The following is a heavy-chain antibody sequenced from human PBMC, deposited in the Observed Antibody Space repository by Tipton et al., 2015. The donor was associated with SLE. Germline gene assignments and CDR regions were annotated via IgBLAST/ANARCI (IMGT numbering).Heavy chain of an antibody. J-gene: IGHJ4*02. CDR1: GGSISSGGYY. Sequence: TLSLTCTVSGGSISSGGYYWSWIRQHPGKGLEWIGYIYTSGSTNYNPSLKSRVTISVDTSKNQFSLRLSSVTAADTAVYFCARSPTRDFHFDYWGQGTLVTVSA. D-gene: IGHD3-10*01. CDR3: ARSPTRDFHFDY. V-gene: IGHV4-31*03. CDR2: IYTSGST.